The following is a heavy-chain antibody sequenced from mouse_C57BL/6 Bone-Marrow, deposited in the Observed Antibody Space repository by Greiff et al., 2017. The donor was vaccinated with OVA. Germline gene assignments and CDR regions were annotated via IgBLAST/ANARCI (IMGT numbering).Heavy chain of an antibody. CDR2: IHPNSGST. J-gene: IGHJ3*01. D-gene: IGHD2-4*01. CDR3: AGSIYYDYGVWFAY. Sequence: QVQLQQPGAELVKPGASVKLSCKASGYTFTSYWMHWVKQRPGQGLEWIGMIHPNSGSTNYNEKFKSKATLTVDKSSSTAYMQLSSLTSEDSAVYYCAGSIYYDYGVWFAYWGQGTLVTVSA. V-gene: IGHV1-64*01. CDR1: GYTFTSYW.